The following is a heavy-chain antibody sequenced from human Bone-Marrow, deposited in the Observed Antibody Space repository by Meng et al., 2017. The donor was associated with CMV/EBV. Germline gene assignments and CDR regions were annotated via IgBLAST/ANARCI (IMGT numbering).Heavy chain of an antibody. D-gene: IGHD6-6*01. CDR3: ARGVPFYRPHYSSSTREIDY. V-gene: IGHV3-48*04. CDR2: ISSSSSTI. Sequence: GGSLRLSCAASGFTFSSYAMSWVRQAPGKGLEWVSYISSSSSTIYYADSVKGRFTISRDNAKNSLYLQMNSLRAEDTAVYYCARGVPFYRPHYSSSTREIDYWGQGTLVTVSS. CDR1: GFTFSSYA. J-gene: IGHJ4*02.